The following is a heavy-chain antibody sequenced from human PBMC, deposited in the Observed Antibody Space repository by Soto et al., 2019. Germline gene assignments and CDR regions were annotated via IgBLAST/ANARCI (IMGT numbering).Heavy chain of an antibody. CDR3: GRHVGPREDIVVVPAAMRYYYYGMDV. CDR1: GYSFTSYW. Sequence: GESLKISCKGSGYSFTSYWIGWVRQMPGKGLEWMGIIYPGDSDTRYSPSFQGQVTISADKSFSTAYLQWSSLKASDTAMYYCGRHVGPREDIVVVPAAMRYYYYGMDVWGQGTTVTVSS. V-gene: IGHV5-51*01. J-gene: IGHJ6*02. CDR2: IYPGDSDT. D-gene: IGHD2-2*01.